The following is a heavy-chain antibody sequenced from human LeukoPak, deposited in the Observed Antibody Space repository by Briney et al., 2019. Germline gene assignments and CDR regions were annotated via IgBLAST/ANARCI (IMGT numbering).Heavy chain of an antibody. CDR3: ARDRGIAAAGNNWFDP. CDR1: GGSISSYY. J-gene: IGHJ5*02. V-gene: IGHV4-4*07. CDR2: IYTSGST. Sequence: PSETLSLTCTVSGGSISSYYWSWIRQPAGKGLEWIGRIYTSGSTNYNPSLKSRVTMSVDTSKNQFSLKLSSVTAADTAMYYCARDRGIAAAGNNWFDPWGQGTLVTVSS. D-gene: IGHD6-13*01.